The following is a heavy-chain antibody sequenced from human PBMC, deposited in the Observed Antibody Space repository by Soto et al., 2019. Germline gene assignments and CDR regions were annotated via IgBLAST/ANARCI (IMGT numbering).Heavy chain of an antibody. CDR3: AKDRTPYGSGSYYPLREVGVYYYGMGV. CDR1: GFTFSSYA. J-gene: IGHJ6*02. Sequence: GGSLRLSCAASGFTFSSYAMHWVRQAPGKGLEWVAVISYDGSNKYYADSVKGRFTISRDNSKNTLYLQMNSLRAEDTAVYYCAKDRTPYGSGSYYPLREVGVYYYGMGVWGQGTTVTVSS. D-gene: IGHD3-10*01. V-gene: IGHV3-30-3*01. CDR2: ISYDGSNK.